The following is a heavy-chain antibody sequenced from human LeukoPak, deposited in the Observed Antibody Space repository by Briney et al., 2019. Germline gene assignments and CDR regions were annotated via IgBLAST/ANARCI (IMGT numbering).Heavy chain of an antibody. CDR2: IEQDGSET. V-gene: IGHV3-7*05. D-gene: IGHD4-11*01. J-gene: IGHJ4*02. CDR1: GFTFSSYT. CDR3: VSTATFDH. Sequence: GGSLRLSCAASGFTFSSYTMNWVRQAPGKGLEWVANIEQDGSETYYVDSVTGRFTISRDNSKSSLSLQMNSLRAEDTAMYYCVSTATFDHWGQGALVTVSS.